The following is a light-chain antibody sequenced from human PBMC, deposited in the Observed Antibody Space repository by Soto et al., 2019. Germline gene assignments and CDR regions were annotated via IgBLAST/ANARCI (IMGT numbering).Light chain of an antibody. CDR2: KVS. Sequence: DVVLSQSPLSLPVTFGQPASISCRSSQTLLHSDGNTYLSWLHQRPGQSPRRLIYKVSRRDFGVPDRFIVSGSGTDFTLNITRVEADDVGVFYCAQGTSWPPYSFGQGTRLEIK. J-gene: IGKJ2*03. V-gene: IGKV2-30*02. CDR3: AQGTSWPPYS. CDR1: QTLLHSDGNTY.